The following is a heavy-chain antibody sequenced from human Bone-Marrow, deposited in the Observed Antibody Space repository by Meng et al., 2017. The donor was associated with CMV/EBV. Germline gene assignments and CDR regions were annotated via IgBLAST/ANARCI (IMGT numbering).Heavy chain of an antibody. D-gene: IGHD3-10*01. CDR3: AVNTYGSGSYYPD. CDR1: GFTLSSYA. V-gene: IGHV3-23*01. CDR2: ISDSGGST. J-gene: IGHJ4*02. Sequence: AASGFTLSSYAMSWVRQAPGRGLEWVSAISDSGGSTYYADSVKGRFIISRDNSKNTLYLQMNSLRADDTAVYYCAVNTYGSGSYYPDWGQGTLVTVSS.